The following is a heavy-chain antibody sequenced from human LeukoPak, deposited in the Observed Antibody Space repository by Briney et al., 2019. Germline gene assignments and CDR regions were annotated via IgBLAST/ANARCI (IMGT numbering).Heavy chain of an antibody. CDR3: AKDRYGEGYYMDV. CDR1: GFTFSSYG. J-gene: IGHJ6*03. CDR2: IRYDGSNK. V-gene: IGHV3-30*02. D-gene: IGHD4-17*01. Sequence: GGSLRLSCAASGFTFSSYGMHWVRQAPGKGLEWVAFIRYDGSNKYYADSVKGRFTISGDNSKNTLYLQMNSLRTEDTAVYYCAKDRYGEGYYMDVWGKGTTVTVSS.